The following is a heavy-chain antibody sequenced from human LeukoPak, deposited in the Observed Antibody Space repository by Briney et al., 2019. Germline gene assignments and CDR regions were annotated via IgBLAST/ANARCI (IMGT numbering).Heavy chain of an antibody. J-gene: IGHJ4*02. V-gene: IGHV3-48*03. CDR2: ISSRGTNI. CDR1: GFTFSNYE. CDR3: VRQVGELDY. D-gene: IGHD3-10*01. Sequence: PGGSLRLSCAASGFTFSNYEMNWVRQAPGKGLEWVSYISSRGTNIYYADSVKGRFTISRDNAKNSLYLQMNSLRAEDTAVYYCVRQVGELDYWGQGTLVTVSS.